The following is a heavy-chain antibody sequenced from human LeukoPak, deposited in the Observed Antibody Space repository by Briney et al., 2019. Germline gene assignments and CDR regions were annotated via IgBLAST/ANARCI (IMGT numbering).Heavy chain of an antibody. CDR1: GXTFDDYA. Sequence: GGSLRLSCAASGXTFDDYAVHWVRQAPGKGLEWVSLISGDGGSTYYADSVKGRFTISRDNSKNSLYLQMNSLRTEDTALYYCAKDMRRASGDDAFDIWGQGTMVTVSS. J-gene: IGHJ3*02. CDR2: ISGDGGST. D-gene: IGHD1-26*01. CDR3: AKDMRRASGDDAFDI. V-gene: IGHV3-43*02.